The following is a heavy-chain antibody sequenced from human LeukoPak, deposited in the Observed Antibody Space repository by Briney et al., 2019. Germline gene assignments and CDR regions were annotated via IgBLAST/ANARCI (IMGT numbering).Heavy chain of an antibody. J-gene: IGHJ4*02. V-gene: IGHV1-8*03. CDR3: ARGRGTAMVTPPIY. CDR2: MNPNSGNT. Sequence: ASVKVSCKASGYTFTSYGISWVRQAPGQGLEWMGWMNPNSGNTDYAQKFQGRVTITRNTSISTAYMELRSLRSDDTAVYYCARGRGTAMVTPPIYWGQGTLVTVSP. CDR1: GYTFTSYG. D-gene: IGHD5-18*01.